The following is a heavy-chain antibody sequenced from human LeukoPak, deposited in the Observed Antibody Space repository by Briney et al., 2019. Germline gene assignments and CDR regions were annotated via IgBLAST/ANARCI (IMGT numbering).Heavy chain of an antibody. CDR3: ARGPSITMVRGGQWYYYMDV. J-gene: IGHJ6*03. CDR1: GYTFTRYY. D-gene: IGHD3-10*01. Sequence: ASVKVSCKASGYTFTRYYMHWVRQAPGQGLEWMGIINPSGGSTNYAQKFQGRVTMTRDTSTNTVYMELSSLRSEDTAVYYCARGPSITMVRGGQWYYYMDVRGKGTTVTISS. V-gene: IGHV1-46*01. CDR2: INPSGGST.